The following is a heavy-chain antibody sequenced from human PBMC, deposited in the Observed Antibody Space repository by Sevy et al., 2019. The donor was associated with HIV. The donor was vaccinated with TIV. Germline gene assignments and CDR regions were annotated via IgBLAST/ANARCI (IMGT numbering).Heavy chain of an antibody. J-gene: IGHJ2*01. Sequence: SETLSLTCTVSGGSISSYYWSWIRQPPGKGLEWIGYSYYSGSTNYNPSLKSRVTISLDTSKNQFSLKLGSVTAADTDVYYCARVVSMALQLNGHFDLWGRGTLVTVSS. CDR2: SYYSGST. CDR3: ARVVSMALQLNGHFDL. D-gene: IGHD1-1*01. CDR1: GGSISSYY. V-gene: IGHV4-59*13.